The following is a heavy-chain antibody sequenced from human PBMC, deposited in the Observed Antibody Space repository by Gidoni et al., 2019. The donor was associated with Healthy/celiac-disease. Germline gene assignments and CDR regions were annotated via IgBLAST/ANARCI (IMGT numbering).Heavy chain of an antibody. CDR3: ARDGVGVGALDY. D-gene: IGHD1-26*01. CDR2: ISYDGSNK. CDR1: GFTFSSYA. Sequence: QVQLVESGGGVVQPGRSLRLSCAASGFTFSSYAMHWVRQAPGKGLEWLAVISYDGSNKDDADSVKGRFTISRDKSKNTLDLQMNSLGAEDTAVYYCARDGVGVGALDYWGQGTLVTFSS. V-gene: IGHV3-30-3*01. J-gene: IGHJ4*02.